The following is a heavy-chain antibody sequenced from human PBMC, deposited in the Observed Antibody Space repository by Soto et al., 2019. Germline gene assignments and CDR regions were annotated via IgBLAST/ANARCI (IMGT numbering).Heavy chain of an antibody. CDR3: ARDHPHVLLPAAIKYFYFGMDD. J-gene: IGHJ6*02. CDR2: ISAYHGNT. D-gene: IGHD2-2*01. V-gene: IGHV1-18*01. Sequence: ASVKVSCKASGYTFTSYGISWVGQAPGQGLEWMGWISAYHGNTNYAQKLQGRVTMTTDTATSAAYMELRSQRSDDTAVYYCARDHPHVLLPAAIKYFYFGMDDWGQGTTVTVSS. CDR1: GYTFTSYG.